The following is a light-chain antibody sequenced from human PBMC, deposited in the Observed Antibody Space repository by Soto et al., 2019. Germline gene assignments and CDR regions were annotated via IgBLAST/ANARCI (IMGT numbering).Light chain of an antibody. J-gene: IGKJ2*01. CDR1: QSVSSY. Sequence: EIVLTQSPATLSLSPGERATLSCRASQSVSSYLAWYQQKPGQAPRLLIYDASNRATGIPARFSGGGSGTDFTLTISSLEPEDFAVYYCQQRSNPYTFGQGTKLEIK. CDR3: QQRSNPYT. CDR2: DAS. V-gene: IGKV3-11*01.